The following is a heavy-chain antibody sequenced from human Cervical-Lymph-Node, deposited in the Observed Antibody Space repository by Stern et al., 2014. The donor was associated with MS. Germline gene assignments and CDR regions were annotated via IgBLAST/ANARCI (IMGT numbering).Heavy chain of an antibody. CDR2: ISWNSDRI. J-gene: IGHJ3*02. V-gene: IGHV3-9*01. D-gene: IGHD3-22*01. CDR3: FSDSSGDPWAKDAFDI. CDR1: GFTLGDYA. Sequence: VQLLQSGGGLVQPGRSLTLSCAASGFTLGDYAMYWVRQPPGKGLEWGSGISWNSDRIDYADSVKGRFTISRDNAKNSLYLQMNSLRTDDTALYYCFSDSSGDPWAKDAFDIWGQGTMVSVSS.